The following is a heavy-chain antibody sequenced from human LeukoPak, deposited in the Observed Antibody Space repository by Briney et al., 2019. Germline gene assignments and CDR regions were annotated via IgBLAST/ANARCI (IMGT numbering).Heavy chain of an antibody. D-gene: IGHD3-22*01. CDR2: ISSSSSYI. V-gene: IGHV3-21*01. CDR1: GFTFSSYS. J-gene: IGHJ4*02. CDR3: ARGHYDSSGYLDY. Sequence: GRSLRLSCAASGFTFSSYSMNWVRQAPGKGLGWVSSISSSSSYIYYADSVKGRFTISRDNAKNSLYLQMNSLRAEDTAVYYCARGHYDSSGYLDYWGQGTLVTVSS.